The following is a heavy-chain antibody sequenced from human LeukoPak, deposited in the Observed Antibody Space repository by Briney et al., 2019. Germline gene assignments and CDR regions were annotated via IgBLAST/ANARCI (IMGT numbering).Heavy chain of an antibody. CDR1: GFTFNSYW. J-gene: IGHJ4*02. Sequence: GGSLRLSCTASGFTFNSYWMNWVRQAPGKGLEWVANIKRDGSEKYYVDSVKGRFTISRDNAKNSLDLQMNSLRVEDTAVYYCARLGPASSGWPESFDYWGQGTLVTVSS. CDR2: IKRDGSEK. CDR3: ARLGPASSGWPESFDY. V-gene: IGHV3-7*03. D-gene: IGHD6-19*01.